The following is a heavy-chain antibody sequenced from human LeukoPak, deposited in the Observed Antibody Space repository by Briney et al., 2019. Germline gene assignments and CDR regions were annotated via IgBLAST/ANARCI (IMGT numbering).Heavy chain of an antibody. Sequence: PGGSLRLSCAASGYTFSSYGMHCVRQRPGKGLEWLTVIWSDESKKYYEDSVKGRFIVSRDNSNNTLHLDIHSLRVDDTAVYYCAREGLTTSRNNAFDVWGQGTKVAVSS. CDR3: AREGLTTSRNNAFDV. V-gene: IGHV3-33*01. D-gene: IGHD4-11*01. J-gene: IGHJ3*01. CDR2: IWSDESKK. CDR1: GYTFSSYG.